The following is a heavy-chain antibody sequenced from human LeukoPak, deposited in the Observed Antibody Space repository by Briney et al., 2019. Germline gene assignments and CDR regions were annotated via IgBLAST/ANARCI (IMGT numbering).Heavy chain of an antibody. J-gene: IGHJ4*02. D-gene: IGHD2-15*01. CDR1: GFTFNKFA. V-gene: IGHV3-23*01. Sequence: GGSLRLSCAASGFTFNKFAMSWVRQAPGKGLEWVSGIIENGGETYYADSVRGRFTISRDNSKNTLYLQMNSLRAEDTAVYYCAKDPVVVAATTPYYFDYWGQGTLVTVSS. CDR2: IIENGGET. CDR3: AKDPVVVAATTPYYFDY.